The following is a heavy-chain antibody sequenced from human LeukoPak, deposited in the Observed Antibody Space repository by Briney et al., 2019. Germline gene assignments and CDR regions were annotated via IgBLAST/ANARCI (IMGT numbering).Heavy chain of an antibody. CDR1: RYTLTELS. CDR3: ATEPLHCSSTSCYGDY. V-gene: IGHV1-24*01. Sequence: ASVKVSCKVSRYTLTELSMHWVRQAPGKGLEWMGGFDPEDGETIYAQKFQGRVTMTEDTSTDTAYMELSSLRSEDTAVYYCATEPLHCSSTSCYGDYWGQGTLVTVSS. J-gene: IGHJ4*02. CDR2: FDPEDGET. D-gene: IGHD2-2*01.